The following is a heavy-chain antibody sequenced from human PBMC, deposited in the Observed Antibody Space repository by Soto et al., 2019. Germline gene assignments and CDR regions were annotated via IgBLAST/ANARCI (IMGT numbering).Heavy chain of an antibody. Sequence: QVQLQESGPGLVKPSETLSLTCNVSGGSMSGYYWSWIRQSAGKGLEWIGRVYTSETTYYNPSLKSRVTMSLDTSKNQFSLNLYSLTAADTAVYYCAGNIAAAGRRYYGMDVWGQGTTVTVSS. CDR3: AGNIAAAGRRYYGMDV. CDR1: GGSMSGYY. CDR2: VYTSETT. D-gene: IGHD6-13*01. J-gene: IGHJ6*02. V-gene: IGHV4-4*07.